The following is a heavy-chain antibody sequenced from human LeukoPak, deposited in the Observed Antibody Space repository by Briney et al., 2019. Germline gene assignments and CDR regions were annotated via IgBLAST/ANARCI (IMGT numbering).Heavy chain of an antibody. Sequence: PGGSLRLSCAASGFTFSSYGMHWVRQAPGKGLEWVAFIRYDGSNKYYADSVKGRFTISRDNSKNTVYLQMNSLRAEDTAVYYCARDRGNQRGYYYYYMDVWGTGTTVTVSS. J-gene: IGHJ6*03. V-gene: IGHV3-30*02. CDR1: GFTFSSYG. CDR3: ARDRGNQRGYYYYYMDV. D-gene: IGHD1-14*01. CDR2: IRYDGSNK.